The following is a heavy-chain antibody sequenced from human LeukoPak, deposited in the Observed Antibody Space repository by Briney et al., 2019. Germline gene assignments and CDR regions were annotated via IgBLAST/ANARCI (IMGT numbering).Heavy chain of an antibody. CDR1: GFTFSDDY. Sequence: PGGSLRLSCAASGFTFSDDYMSWIRQAPGKGLEWVSYITSSGSTMYYIDSVKGRFTISRDNAKNSLYLQMNSLRAEDTAVYYCTRPSAVDGMDVWGQGTTVTVSS. CDR2: ITSSGSTM. D-gene: IGHD4-23*01. J-gene: IGHJ6*02. CDR3: TRPSAVDGMDV. V-gene: IGHV3-11*01.